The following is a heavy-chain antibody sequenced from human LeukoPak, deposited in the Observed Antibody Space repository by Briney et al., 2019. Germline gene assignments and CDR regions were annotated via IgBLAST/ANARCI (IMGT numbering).Heavy chain of an antibody. CDR1: GGSFSGYY. V-gene: IGHV4-34*01. J-gene: IGHJ4*02. CDR2: IDHSGST. D-gene: IGHD3-10*01. CDR3: ARGRYGSGSYYDDY. Sequence: SETLSLTCAVYGGSFSGYYWSWVRQPPGKGLEWIGEIDHSGSTNYNPSLKSRVTISVDTSKNQFSLKLSSVTAADTAVYYCARGRYGSGSYYDDYWGQGTLVTVSS.